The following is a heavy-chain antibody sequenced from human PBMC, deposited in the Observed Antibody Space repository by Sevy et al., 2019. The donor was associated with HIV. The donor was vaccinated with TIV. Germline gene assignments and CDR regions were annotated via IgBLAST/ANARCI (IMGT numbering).Heavy chain of an antibody. CDR3: ERDGREHSYDSSGYSDDFDI. CDR2: ISRSSNYI. D-gene: IGHD3-22*01. V-gene: IGHV3-21*01. J-gene: IGHJ3*02. Sequence: GGSLRLSCRVSGFSFQYSMNWVRQAPGKGLEWASSISRSSNYINYADTLKGRFTASRDNAKNAAYLQRNSLRAENTAVYYCERDGREHSYDSSGYSDDFDIWGQGTLVTVSS. CDR1: GFSFQYS.